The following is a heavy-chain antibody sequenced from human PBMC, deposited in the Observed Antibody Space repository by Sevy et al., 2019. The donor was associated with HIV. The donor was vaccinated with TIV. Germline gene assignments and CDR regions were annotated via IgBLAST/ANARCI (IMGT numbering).Heavy chain of an antibody. Sequence: ASVKVSCKASGYTFTGYYMHWVRQAPGQGLEWMGRINPNSGGTNYAQKFQGRVTMTRDTSISTAYMELSRLRSDDTAVYYCARGPPFRYCSGGSCYSDYWGQRTLVTVSS. D-gene: IGHD2-15*01. V-gene: IGHV1-2*06. CDR2: INPNSGGT. CDR1: GYTFTGYY. J-gene: IGHJ4*02. CDR3: ARGPPFRYCSGGSCYSDY.